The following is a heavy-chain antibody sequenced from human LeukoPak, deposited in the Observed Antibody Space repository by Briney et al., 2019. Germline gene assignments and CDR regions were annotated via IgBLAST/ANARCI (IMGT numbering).Heavy chain of an antibody. D-gene: IGHD6-19*01. CDR2: IYSGGST. V-gene: IGHV3-66*01. CDR3: AKLLYSSASDI. Sequence: GGSLRLSCAASGFTVSSNYMSWVRQAPGKGLEWVSVIYSGGSTYYADSVKGRFTISRDNSKNTLYLQINSLRAEDTAVYYCAKLLYSSASDIWGQGTMVTVSS. CDR1: GFTVSSNY. J-gene: IGHJ3*02.